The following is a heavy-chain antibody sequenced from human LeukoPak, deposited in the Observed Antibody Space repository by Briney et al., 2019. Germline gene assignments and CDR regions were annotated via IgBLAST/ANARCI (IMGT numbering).Heavy chain of an antibody. CDR1: GFTFDDYA. V-gene: IGHV3-43D*03. J-gene: IGHJ6*03. D-gene: IGHD2-2*01. Sequence: PGGSLRLSCAASGFTFDDYAMHWVRQAPGKGLEWVSGISWDGGSTYYADSVKGRFTISRDNSKNSLYLQMNSLRAEDTALYYCAKDSGDCSSTSCYGRAYYYYYMDVWGKGTTVTVSS. CDR3: AKDSGDCSSTSCYGRAYYYYYMDV. CDR2: ISWDGGST.